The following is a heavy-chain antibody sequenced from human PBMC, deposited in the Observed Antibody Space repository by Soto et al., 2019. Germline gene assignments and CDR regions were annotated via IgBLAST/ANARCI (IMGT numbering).Heavy chain of an antibody. V-gene: IGHV4-61*01. D-gene: IGHD3-10*01. CDR1: GGSVSSGNYY. CDR3: ARGKLLTMVRGVSPMDV. Sequence: SETLSLTCTVSGGSVSSGNYYWSWIRQPPGRGLEWIGYISYSGSTNYNPSLKSRDTISVDTSKNQFTLKVTSVTAADTAVFYCARGKLLTMVRGVSPMDVWGQGTTVTVSS. J-gene: IGHJ6*02. CDR2: ISYSGST.